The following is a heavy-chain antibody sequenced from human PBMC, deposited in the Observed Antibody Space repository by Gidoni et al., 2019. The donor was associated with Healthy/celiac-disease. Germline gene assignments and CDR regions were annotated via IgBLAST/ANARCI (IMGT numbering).Heavy chain of an antibody. CDR3: AGQSPGAYYYYYMDV. CDR2: IYYSGST. D-gene: IGHD3-10*01. V-gene: IGHV4-59*01. Sequence: VQLQESGPGLVQPSETLSLTSTVSGGSISSYYWSWIRQPPGKGLEWIGYIYYSGSTNYNPSLKSRVTISVDTSKNQFSLKLSSVTAADTAVYYCAGQSPGAYYYYYMDVWGKGTTVTVSS. CDR1: GGSISSYY. J-gene: IGHJ6*03.